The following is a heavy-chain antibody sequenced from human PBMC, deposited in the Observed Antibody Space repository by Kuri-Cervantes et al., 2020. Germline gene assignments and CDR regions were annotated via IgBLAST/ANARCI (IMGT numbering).Heavy chain of an antibody. Sequence: SETLSLTCAVSGYSISSGFYWAWIRQPPGKGLEWIGSSFHSGSTYYSPSLKSRVTISVDTSKSQFSLKLTSVTAADTAVYYCARQSIPYGNLLDFDFWGQGTLGTVSS. D-gene: IGHD4-11*01. J-gene: IGHJ4*02. V-gene: IGHV4-38-2*01. CDR1: GYSISSGFY. CDR3: ARQSIPYGNLLDFDF. CDR2: SFHSGST.